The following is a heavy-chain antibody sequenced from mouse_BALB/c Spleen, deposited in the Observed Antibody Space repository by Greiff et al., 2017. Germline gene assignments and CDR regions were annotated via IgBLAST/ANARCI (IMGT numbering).Heavy chain of an antibody. Sequence: EVQRVESGGGLVQPGGSLRLSCATSGFTFTDYYMSWVRQPPGKALEWLGFIRNKANGYTTEYSASVKGRFTISRDNSQSILYLQMNTLRAEDSATYYCARDTKLRYQFAMDYWGQGTSVTVSS. V-gene: IGHV7-3*02. CDR1: GFTFTDYY. D-gene: IGHD1-1*01. J-gene: IGHJ4*01. CDR2: IRNKANGYTT. CDR3: ARDTKLRYQFAMDY.